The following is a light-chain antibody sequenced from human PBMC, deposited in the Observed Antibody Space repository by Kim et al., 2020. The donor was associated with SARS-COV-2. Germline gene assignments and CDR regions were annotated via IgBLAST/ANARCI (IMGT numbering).Light chain of an antibody. Sequence: EIVMTQSPATLCVSPGERVTLSCRASQTVDSNLAWYQQKPGQAPRLLIYGASTRATDIPARFSGSGSGTEFTLIISSLQSEDFAVYYCQQYSHWPPYTFGPGTKVDIK. CDR3: QQYSHWPPYT. CDR2: GAS. CDR1: QTVDSN. V-gene: IGKV3-15*01. J-gene: IGKJ2*01.